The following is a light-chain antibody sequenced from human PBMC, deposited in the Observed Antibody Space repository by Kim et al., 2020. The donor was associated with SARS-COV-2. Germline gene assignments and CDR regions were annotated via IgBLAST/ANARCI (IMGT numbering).Light chain of an antibody. J-gene: IGLJ3*02. CDR3: QSYDTSLSGWV. V-gene: IGLV1-40*01. Sequence: RVTISCTGSSSNIGAGYDVQWYQQVPGTAPKLLIYGNSNRPSGVPDRFSSSKSGTSASLAITGLQAEDEADYYCQSYDTSLSGWVFGGGTKLTVL. CDR2: GNS. CDR1: SSNIGAGYD.